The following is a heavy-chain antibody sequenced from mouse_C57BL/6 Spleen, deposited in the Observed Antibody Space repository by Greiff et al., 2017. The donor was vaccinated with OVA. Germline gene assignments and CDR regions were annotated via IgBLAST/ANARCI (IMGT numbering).Heavy chain of an antibody. V-gene: IGHV5-17*01. CDR3: AFGSSGYFDV. D-gene: IGHD1-1*01. Sequence: DVMLVESGGGLVKPGGSLKLSCAASGFTFSDYGMHWVRQAPEKGLEWVAYISSGSSTIYYADTVKGRFTISRDNAKNTLFLQMTSLRSEDTAMYYCAFGSSGYFDVWGTGTTVTVSS. CDR1: GFTFSDYG. J-gene: IGHJ1*03. CDR2: ISSGSSTI.